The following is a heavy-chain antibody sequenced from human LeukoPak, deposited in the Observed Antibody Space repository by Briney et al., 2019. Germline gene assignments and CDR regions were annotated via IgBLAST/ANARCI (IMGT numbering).Heavy chain of an antibody. CDR3: ATYYYGSGSYYRAFDY. V-gene: IGHV4-4*02. Sequence: PSGTLSLTCAVSGGSISSSNWWSWVRQPPGKGLEWIGSIYYSGSTYYNPSLKSRVTISVDTSKNQFSLKLSSVTAADTAVYYCATYYYGSGSYYRAFDYWGQGTLVTVSS. D-gene: IGHD3-10*01. J-gene: IGHJ4*02. CDR2: IYYSGST. CDR1: GGSISSSNW.